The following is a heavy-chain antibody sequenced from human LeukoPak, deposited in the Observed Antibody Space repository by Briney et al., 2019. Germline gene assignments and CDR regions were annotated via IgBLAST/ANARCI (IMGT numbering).Heavy chain of an antibody. J-gene: IGHJ6*03. CDR2: IYYSGST. Sequence: SETLSLTCTVSGGSVSSSSYYWGWIRQPPGKGLEWIGSIYYSGSTYYNPSLKSRVTISVDTSKNQLSLRLSSVTAADTAVYYCATDTTASFYYMDVWGKGTTVTVSS. V-gene: IGHV4-39*01. CDR1: GGSVSSSSYY. CDR3: ATDTTASFYYMDV. D-gene: IGHD1-1*01.